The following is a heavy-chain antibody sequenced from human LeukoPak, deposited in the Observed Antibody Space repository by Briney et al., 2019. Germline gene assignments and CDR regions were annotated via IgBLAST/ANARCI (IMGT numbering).Heavy chain of an antibody. D-gene: IGHD4-17*01. Sequence: SVKVFCKASGGTFSSYAISWVRQAPGQGLEWMGGIIPIFGTASYAQKFQGRVTITTDESTSTAYMELSSLRSEGTAVYYCARAGDHYYFDYWGQGTLVTVSS. CDR3: ARAGDHYYFDY. CDR2: IIPIFGTA. CDR1: GGTFSSYA. J-gene: IGHJ4*02. V-gene: IGHV1-69*05.